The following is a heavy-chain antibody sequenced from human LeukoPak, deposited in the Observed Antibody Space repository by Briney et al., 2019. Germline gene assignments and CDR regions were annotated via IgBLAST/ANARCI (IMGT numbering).Heavy chain of an antibody. CDR2: IIPIFGTA. V-gene: IGHV1-69*13. CDR3: ARLGPHYGGNPDNWFDP. J-gene: IGHJ5*02. CDR1: GGTFSSYA. Sequence: SVKVSCKASGGTFSSYAISWVRQAPGQGLEWMGGIIPIFGTANCAQKFQGRVTITADESTGTAYMELSSLRSEDTAVYYCARLGPHYGGNPDNWFDPWGQGTLVTVSS. D-gene: IGHD4-23*01.